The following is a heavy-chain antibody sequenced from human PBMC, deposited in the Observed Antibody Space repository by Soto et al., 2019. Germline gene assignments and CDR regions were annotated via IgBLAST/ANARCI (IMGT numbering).Heavy chain of an antibody. CDR2: ISGSGGST. J-gene: IGHJ4*02. V-gene: IGHV3-23*01. CDR3: AKPGPRWIAVAGTHGGFDY. Sequence: EVQLLESGGGLVQPGGSLRLSCAASGFTFSSDAMSWVRQAPGQGLEWVSAISGSGGSTYCADSVKGRFTISRDNSKNTRYLQMNSLRAEDTAVYYCAKPGPRWIAVAGTHGGFDYWGQGTLVTVSS. CDR1: GFTFSSDA. D-gene: IGHD6-19*01.